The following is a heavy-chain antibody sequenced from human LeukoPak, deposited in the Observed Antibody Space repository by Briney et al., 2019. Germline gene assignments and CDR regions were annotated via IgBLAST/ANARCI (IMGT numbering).Heavy chain of an antibody. V-gene: IGHV1-3*04. J-gene: IGHJ6*02. CDR3: ARTPHGMDV. Sequence: ASVKVSCKASGYTFTRYAMQWVRQAPGQRLEWMGWINTGNGNTRCSQNFQGRVTITRDTFASTAYMELSSLRSEDTAVYYCARTPHGMDVWGQGTTVTVSS. CDR1: GYTFTRYA. CDR2: INTGNGNT.